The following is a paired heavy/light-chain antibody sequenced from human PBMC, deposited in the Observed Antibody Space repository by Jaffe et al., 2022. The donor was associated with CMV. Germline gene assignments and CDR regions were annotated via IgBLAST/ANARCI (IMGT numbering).Light chain of an antibody. J-gene: IGLJ2*01. Sequence: QSVLTQPPSASGTPGQRVTISCSGSSSNIGSNTVNWYQQLPGTAPKLLIYSNNQRPSGVPDRFSGSKSGTSASLAISGLQSEDEADYYCAAWDDSLNVHVVFGGGTKLTVL. CDR1: SSNIGSNT. CDR2: SNN. CDR3: AAWDDSLNVHVV. V-gene: IGLV1-44*01.
Heavy chain of an antibody. CDR1: GFTFSDYY. CDR2: ISSSGSTI. V-gene: IGHV3-11*01. J-gene: IGHJ3*02. D-gene: IGHD2-2*01. CDR3: ARVKTICSSTSCYQTDAFDI. Sequence: QVQLVESGGGLVKPGGSLRLSCAASGFTFSDYYMSWIRQAPGKGLEWVSYISSSGSTIYYADSVKGRFTISRDNAKNSLYLQMNSLRAEDTAVYYCARVKTICSSTSCYQTDAFDIWGQGTMVTVSS.